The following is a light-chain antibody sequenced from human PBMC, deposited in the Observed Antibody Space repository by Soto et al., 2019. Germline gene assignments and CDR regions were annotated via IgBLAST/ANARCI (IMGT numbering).Light chain of an antibody. CDR1: QSVTTF. J-gene: IGKJ4*01. V-gene: IGKV3-11*01. CDR3: QQRSNWPPVLT. Sequence: VLTQSPATLSLSPGERATLSCRASQSVTTFLAWYQQKPGQAPRLLIYDASTRATGIPDRFSGSGSGTDFTLTISSLEPEDFAVYYCQQRSNWPPVLTFGGGTKVDIK. CDR2: DAS.